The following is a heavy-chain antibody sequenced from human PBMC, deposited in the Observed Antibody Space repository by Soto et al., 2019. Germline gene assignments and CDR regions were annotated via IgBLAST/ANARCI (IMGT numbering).Heavy chain of an antibody. CDR2: IYWDDDK. CDR3: AHFALPPHYDYIWGSYRYEYYFDY. V-gene: IGHV2-5*02. CDR1: GLSLSTSGVG. Sequence: QITLKESGPTLVKPTQTLTLTCTFSGLSLSTSGVGVGWIRQPPGKALEWLALIYWDDDKRYSPSLKSRLTITKDTSKNQVVLTMTNMDPVDTATYYCAHFALPPHYDYIWGSYRYEYYFDYWGQGTLVTVSS. J-gene: IGHJ4*02. D-gene: IGHD3-16*02.